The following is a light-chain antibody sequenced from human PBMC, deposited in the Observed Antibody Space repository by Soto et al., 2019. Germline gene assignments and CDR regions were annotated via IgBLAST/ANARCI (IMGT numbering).Light chain of an antibody. CDR2: SAS. CDR3: QQGNSYPLT. J-gene: IGKJ4*01. Sequence: DIQLTQSPSFLSASVGDRVTITCRATQDISSYLAWYQHKPGKAPNLLIHSASTLRGGVSSRFGGSGSGTEFTLTISSLQPVDLATYYCQQGNSYPLTFGGGTKVEIK. CDR1: QDISSY. V-gene: IGKV1-9*01.